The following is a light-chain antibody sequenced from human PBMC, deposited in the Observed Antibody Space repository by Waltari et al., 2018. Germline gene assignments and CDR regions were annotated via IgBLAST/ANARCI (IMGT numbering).Light chain of an antibody. CDR1: QSVSSSY. CDR2: GAS. CDR3: QQYGSSPLYT. Sequence: EIVLTPSPGTLSLSPGERATLSCRASQSVSSSYLAWYQQKPGHAPRPLMYGASSEATCIPNRCGGRRSGTDFTLTISRQEPEDFAVYYCQQYGSSPLYTFGQGTKLEIK. V-gene: IGKV3-20*01. J-gene: IGKJ2*01.